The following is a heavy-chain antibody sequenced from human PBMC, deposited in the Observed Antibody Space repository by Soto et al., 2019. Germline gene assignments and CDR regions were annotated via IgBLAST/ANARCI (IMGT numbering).Heavy chain of an antibody. CDR2: IIPIFGTA. V-gene: IGHV1-69*12. CDR1: GGTFSSYA. J-gene: IGHJ5*02. CDR3: ARDRGPSSGYYPYWFDP. Sequence: QVQLVQSGAEVKKPGSSVKVSCKASGGTFSSYAISWVRQAPRQWLEWMGEIIPIFGTANYAQKFQGRVTITADESTSTAYMELSSLRSEDTAVYYCARDRGPSSGYYPYWFDPWGQGTLVTVSS. D-gene: IGHD3-22*01.